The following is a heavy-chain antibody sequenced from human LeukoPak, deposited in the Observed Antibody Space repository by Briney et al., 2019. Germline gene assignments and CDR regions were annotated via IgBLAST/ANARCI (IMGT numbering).Heavy chain of an antibody. CDR2: INPNSGGT. V-gene: IGHV1-2*02. CDR1: GYTFTGYY. Sequence: GASVKVSCRASGYTFTGYYMHWVRQAPGQGLEWMGWINPNSGGTNYAQKFQGRVTMTRDTSISTAYMELSRLRSDDTAVYHCARHVAPDMDYFDLWGQGTLVTVSS. CDR3: ARHVAPDMDYFDL. D-gene: IGHD2-15*01. J-gene: IGHJ4*02.